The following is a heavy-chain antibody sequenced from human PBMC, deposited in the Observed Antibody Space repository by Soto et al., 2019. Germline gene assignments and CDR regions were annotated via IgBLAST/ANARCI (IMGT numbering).Heavy chain of an antibody. CDR1: GYSFTNYW. CDR2: IYPGDSDT. Sequence: EVQLVQSGAEVKKPGESLKISCMGSGYSFTNYWIAWVRQMPGKGLELMGIIYPGDSDTRYRPSFQGQVTISADKSISTDYLQWSSLKAADTAVYYCARHAHIGPSWSVAVDGAYFDYWGQGTLVTVPS. D-gene: IGHD6-19*01. CDR3: ARHAHIGPSWSVAVDGAYFDY. J-gene: IGHJ4*02. V-gene: IGHV5-51*01.